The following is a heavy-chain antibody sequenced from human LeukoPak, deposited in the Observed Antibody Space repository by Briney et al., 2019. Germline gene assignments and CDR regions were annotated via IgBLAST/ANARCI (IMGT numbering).Heavy chain of an antibody. D-gene: IGHD6-6*01. V-gene: IGHV4-39*01. CDR1: GGSISSSNYY. Sequence: PSETLSLTCTVSGGSISSSNYYWGWIRQPPGKGLEWIGSIYYSGGTYYNPSLKSRVTISVDTSKNQFSLKLSPVTAADTAVYYCARRLSTYSSSPYFDYWGQGTPVTVSS. CDR2: IYYSGGT. J-gene: IGHJ4*02. CDR3: ARRLSTYSSSPYFDY.